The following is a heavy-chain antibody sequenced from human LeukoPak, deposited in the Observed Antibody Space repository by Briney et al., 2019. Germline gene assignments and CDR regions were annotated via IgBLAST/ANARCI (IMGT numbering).Heavy chain of an antibody. D-gene: IGHD4-17*01. CDR1: GFTFSDYY. Sequence: PGGSLRLSCAASGFTFSDYYMSWIRQAPGKGLEWVSYISSSGSTIYYADSVKGRFTISRDNAKNSLYLQMNSLRAEDTAVYYCARSGDYGDYVFRPGGIDYWGQGTLVTVSS. V-gene: IGHV3-11*01. J-gene: IGHJ4*02. CDR2: ISSSGSTI. CDR3: ARSGDYGDYVFRPGGIDY.